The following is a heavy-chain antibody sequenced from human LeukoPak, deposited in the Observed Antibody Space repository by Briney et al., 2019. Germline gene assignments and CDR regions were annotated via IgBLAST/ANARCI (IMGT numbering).Heavy chain of an antibody. V-gene: IGHV4-30-4*01. CDR2: IYYSGST. Sequence: KPSQTLSLTCTVSGGSISSGDYYWSWIRQPPGKGLEWIGYIYYSGSTYYNPSLKSRVTISLDTSKSQFSLKLSSVTAADTAVYYCARERGNSWSFDYWGQGTLVTVSS. CDR3: ARERGNSWSFDY. CDR1: GGSISSGDYY. D-gene: IGHD6-13*01. J-gene: IGHJ4*02.